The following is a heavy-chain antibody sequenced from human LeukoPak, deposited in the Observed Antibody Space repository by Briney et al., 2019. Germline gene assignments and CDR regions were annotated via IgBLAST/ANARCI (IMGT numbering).Heavy chain of an antibody. V-gene: IGHV1-18*01. J-gene: IGHJ4*02. D-gene: IGHD2-15*01. CDR2: VSGYLKDANSAQKFYVKNT. Sequence: ASVKVSCKASGYNFTNFGISWVRQAPGQGLEWMGWVSGYLKDANSAQKFYVKNTKYAERFHDRVTMTADTSTSTAYMELSSLNFDDTAVYFCARDLPVVALVMDYWGQGTLIAVSS. CDR3: ARDLPVVALVMDY. CDR1: GYNFTNFG.